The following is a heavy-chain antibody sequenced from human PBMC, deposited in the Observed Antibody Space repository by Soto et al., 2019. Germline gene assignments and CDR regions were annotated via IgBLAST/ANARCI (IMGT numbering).Heavy chain of an antibody. CDR3: ARGSLY. V-gene: IGHV3-66*01. J-gene: IGHJ4*01. Sequence: GGSLRLSCAASGLSVSSNDMSWVRQAPGKGLECVSIIYSADNTFYVDSVKGRFIISRDNSKNTVYLQMNSLRDNDTAVYYCARGSLYWGQGTLVNVSS. CDR1: GLSVSSND. CDR2: IYSADNT.